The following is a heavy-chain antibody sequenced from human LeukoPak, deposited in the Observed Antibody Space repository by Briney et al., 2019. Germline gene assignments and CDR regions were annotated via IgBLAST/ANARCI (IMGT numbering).Heavy chain of an antibody. CDR1: GVSFSGYY. Sequence: SETLSLTCAVYGVSFSGYYWSWLRQPPGKGLEWIGEINHSGSTNYNPSLKSRVTISVDTSKNQFPLKLSSVTAADTAVYYCARGEDYPLDYWGQGTLVTVSS. D-gene: IGHD4-11*01. V-gene: IGHV4-34*01. J-gene: IGHJ4*02. CDR3: ARGEDYPLDY. CDR2: INHSGST.